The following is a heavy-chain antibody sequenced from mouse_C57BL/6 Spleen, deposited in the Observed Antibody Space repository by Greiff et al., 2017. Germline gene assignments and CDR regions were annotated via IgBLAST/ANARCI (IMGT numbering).Heavy chain of an antibody. V-gene: IGHV7-1*01. CDR2: SRNKANDYTT. Sequence: EVMLVESGGGLVQSGRSLRLSCATSGFTFSDFYMEWVRQAPGKGLEWIAASRNKANDYTTEYSASVKGRFIVSRDTSQSILYIQMNALRAEDTAIYYCARDVYYGISDWYFDLWGTGTTVTVSS. CDR1: GFTFSDFY. J-gene: IGHJ1*03. D-gene: IGHD2-1*01. CDR3: ARDVYYGISDWYFDL.